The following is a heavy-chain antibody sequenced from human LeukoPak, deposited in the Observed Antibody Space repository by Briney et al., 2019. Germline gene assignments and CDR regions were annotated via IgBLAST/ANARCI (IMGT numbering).Heavy chain of an antibody. Sequence: GASVKVSCKASGYTFTGYYMHWVRQAPGQGLEWMGRINPNSGGTNYAQMFQGRVTMTRDTSISTAYMELSRLRSDDTAVYYCARSTSVWPPDLYRLDYWGQGTLVTVSS. CDR2: INPNSGGT. D-gene: IGHD1-14*01. CDR3: ARSTSVWPPDLYRLDY. J-gene: IGHJ4*02. V-gene: IGHV1-2*06. CDR1: GYTFTGYY.